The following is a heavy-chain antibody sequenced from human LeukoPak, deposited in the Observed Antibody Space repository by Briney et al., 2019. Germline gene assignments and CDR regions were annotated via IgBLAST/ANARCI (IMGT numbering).Heavy chain of an antibody. J-gene: IGHJ5*02. Sequence: GASVKVSCKASGYTFTSYDINWVRQATGQGLEWMGWMNPNSSNTGYAQKFQGRVTMTRNTSISTAYMELSSLRSEDTAVYYCARRSPYRVRGPLGIWFDPWGQGTLVTVSS. D-gene: IGHD3-10*01. CDR3: ARRSPYRVRGPLGIWFDP. CDR1: GYTFTSYD. CDR2: MNPNSSNT. V-gene: IGHV1-8*01.